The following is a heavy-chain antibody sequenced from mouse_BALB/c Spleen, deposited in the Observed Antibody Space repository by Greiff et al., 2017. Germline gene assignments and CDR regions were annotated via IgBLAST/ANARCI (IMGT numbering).Heavy chain of an antibody. CDR1: GYTFTEYI. Sequence: VKLMESGAGLVKPGASVKLSCKASGYTFTEYIIHWVKQRSGQGLEWIGWFYPGSGSIKYNEKFKDKATLTADKSSSTVYMELSRLTSEDSAVYFCARTYYGNPYYAMDYWGQGTSVTVSS. CDR3: ARTYYGNPYYAMDY. V-gene: IGHV1-62-2*01. CDR2: FYPGSGSI. J-gene: IGHJ4*01. D-gene: IGHD2-10*01.